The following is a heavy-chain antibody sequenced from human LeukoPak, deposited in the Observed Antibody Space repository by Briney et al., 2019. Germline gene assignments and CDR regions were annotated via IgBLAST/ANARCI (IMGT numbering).Heavy chain of an antibody. CDR3: AREEYCSGGSCYIRGETFDY. Sequence: SVKVSCKASGGTFSSYAISWVRQAPGQGLEWMGRIIPILGIANYAQKFQGRVTITADKSTSTAYMELSSLRSEDTAVYYCAREEYCSGGSCYIRGETFDYWGQGTLVTVSS. D-gene: IGHD2-15*01. CDR1: GGTFSSYA. V-gene: IGHV1-69*04. J-gene: IGHJ4*02. CDR2: IIPILGIA.